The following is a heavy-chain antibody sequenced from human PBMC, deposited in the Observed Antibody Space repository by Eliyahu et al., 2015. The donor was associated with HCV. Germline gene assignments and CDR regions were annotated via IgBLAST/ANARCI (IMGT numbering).Heavy chain of an antibody. J-gene: IGHJ6*02. Sequence: EVQLVESGGGLVQPGRSLRLSCAASGFXFDDYAMNWXRQAPGKGLGWVSGISWNSGKIDYADSVKGRFTISRDNAKNSLYLQMNSLRAEDTALYYCAKGSGYGNYYGMDVWGQGTTVTVSS. CDR1: GFXFDDYA. D-gene: IGHD5-12*01. CDR3: AKGSGYGNYYGMDV. CDR2: ISWNSGKI. V-gene: IGHV3-9*01.